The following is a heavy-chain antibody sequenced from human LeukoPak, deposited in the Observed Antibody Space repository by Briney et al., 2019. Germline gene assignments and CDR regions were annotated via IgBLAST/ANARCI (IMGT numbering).Heavy chain of an antibody. V-gene: IGHV1-46*01. CDR1: GYTFTSYY. CDR2: INPSGGST. D-gene: IGHD3-10*01. J-gene: IGHJ5*02. CDR3: ARDRNLRAVRGRDWFDP. Sequence: ASVKVSCKASGYTFTSYYMHWVRQAPGQGLEWMGTINPSGGSTSYAQKFQGRVTMTRDTSTSTVYMELSSLRSEDTAVYYCARDRNLRAVRGRDWFDPWGQGTLVTVSS.